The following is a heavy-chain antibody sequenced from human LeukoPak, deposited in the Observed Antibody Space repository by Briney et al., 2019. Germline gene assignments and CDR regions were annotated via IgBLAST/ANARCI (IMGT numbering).Heavy chain of an antibody. CDR1: GGSFSGYY. CDR3: ARGRLRTYYFDY. V-gene: IGHV4-34*01. J-gene: IGHJ4*02. Sequence: TSETLSLTCAVYGGSFSGYYWSWIRQPPGKGLEWIGEINHSGSTNYNPSLKSRVTISVDTSKNQFSLKLSSVTAADTAVYYCARGRLRTYYFDYWGQGTLVTVSS. CDR2: INHSGST. D-gene: IGHD4-17*01.